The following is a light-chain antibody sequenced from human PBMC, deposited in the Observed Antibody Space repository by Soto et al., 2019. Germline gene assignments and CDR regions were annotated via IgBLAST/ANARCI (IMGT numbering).Light chain of an antibody. CDR1: SSDVGVYNY. CDR3: SSYTSSRTPIYV. V-gene: IGLV2-14*01. J-gene: IGLJ1*01. CDR2: EVS. Sequence: QFVLTQPASVSGSPGQSITISCTGTSSDVGVYNYVSWYQQHPGKAPKLMIYEVSNRPSGVSNRFSGSKSGNTASLTISGLQAEDEDDYYCSSYTSSRTPIYVFGIGTKVTV.